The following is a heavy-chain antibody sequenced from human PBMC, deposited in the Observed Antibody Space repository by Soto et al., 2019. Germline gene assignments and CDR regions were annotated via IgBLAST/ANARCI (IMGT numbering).Heavy chain of an antibody. CDR1: SSNIRSGNW. D-gene: IGHD3-3*02. J-gene: IGHJ5*02. V-gene: IGHV4-4*02. Sequence: SSSNIRSGNWWSLVRQPPGKGLEWIGEIYHSGSTNYNPSLKSRVTISVDKSKNKFSLKMSSVTAADTAVYYCSIVQRPEAFANSRFDPLCQGPL. CDR3: SIVQRPEAFANSRFDP. CDR2: IYHSGST.